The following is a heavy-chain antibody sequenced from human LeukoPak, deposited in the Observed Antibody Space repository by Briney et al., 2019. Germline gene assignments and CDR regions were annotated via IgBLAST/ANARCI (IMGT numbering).Heavy chain of an antibody. J-gene: IGHJ4*02. Sequence: GGSLRLSCAASGLTFSSYAMSWVRQAPGKGLEWVSAISGSGGSTYYADSVKGRFTISRDNSKNTLYLQMNSLRAEDTAVYYCAKDGGNSEEFDYWGQGTLVTVSS. CDR3: AKDGGNSEEFDY. D-gene: IGHD4-23*01. CDR1: GLTFSSYA. CDR2: ISGSGGST. V-gene: IGHV3-23*01.